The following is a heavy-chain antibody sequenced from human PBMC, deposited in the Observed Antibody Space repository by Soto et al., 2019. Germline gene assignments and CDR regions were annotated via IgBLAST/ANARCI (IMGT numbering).Heavy chain of an antibody. Sequence: EVQLVESGGGLVQPGGSLRLSCAASGFTFSSYAMHWVRQAPGKGLEYFSAISTNGGSTYYANSVKGRFTISRDNSNNTLYLQMGSLRVEDMAVYYWARAGFWYGSGIYGYGIYVWGQGTTVAVSS. V-gene: IGHV3-64*01. CDR2: ISTNGGST. CDR1: GFTFSSYA. D-gene: IGHD3-10*01. J-gene: IGHJ6*02. CDR3: ARAGFWYGSGIYGYGIYV.